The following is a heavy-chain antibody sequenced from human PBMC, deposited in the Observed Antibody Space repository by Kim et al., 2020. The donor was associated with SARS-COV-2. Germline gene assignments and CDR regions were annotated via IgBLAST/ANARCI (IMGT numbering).Heavy chain of an antibody. CDR3: TTEVSTFGGVICDY. CDR1: GFTFSNAW. CDR2: IKSKTDGGTT. V-gene: IGHV3-15*01. Sequence: GGSLRLSCAASGFTFSNAWMSWVRQAPGKGLEWVGRIKSKTDGGTTDYAAPVKGRFTISRDDSKNTLNLQMNSLKTEDTAVYYCTTEVSTFGGVICDYWGQGALVTVSS. J-gene: IGHJ4*02. D-gene: IGHD3-16*02.